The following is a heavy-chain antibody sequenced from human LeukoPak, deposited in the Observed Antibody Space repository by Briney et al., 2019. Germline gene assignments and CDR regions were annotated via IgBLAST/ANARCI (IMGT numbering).Heavy chain of an antibody. V-gene: IGHV1-2*02. CDR3: ARSYYGSGTSSNY. D-gene: IGHD3-10*01. Sequence: ASVKVSCKASGYTFTSYYIHWVRQAPGQGLEWMGWINPNSGGTNCAQKFQGRVTMTRDMSISTAYMELSRLRSDDTAVYYCARSYYGSGTSSNYWGQGTLVTVSS. CDR2: INPNSGGT. CDR1: GYTFTSYY. J-gene: IGHJ4*02.